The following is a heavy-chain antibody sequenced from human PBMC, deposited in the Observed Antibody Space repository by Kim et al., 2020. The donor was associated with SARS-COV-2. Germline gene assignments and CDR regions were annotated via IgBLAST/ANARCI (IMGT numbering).Heavy chain of an antibody. CDR3: TRDSSSWYDLLGRVENYFDY. J-gene: IGHJ4*02. V-gene: IGHV3-49*03. CDR1: GFTFGDYA. Sequence: GGSLRLSCTASGFTFGDYAMSWFRQAPGKGLEWVGFIRSKAYGGTTEYAASVKGRFTISRDDSKSIAYLQMNSLKTEDTAVYYCTRDSSSWYDLLGRVENYFDYWGQGTLVTVSS. CDR2: IRSKAYGGTT. D-gene: IGHD6-13*01.